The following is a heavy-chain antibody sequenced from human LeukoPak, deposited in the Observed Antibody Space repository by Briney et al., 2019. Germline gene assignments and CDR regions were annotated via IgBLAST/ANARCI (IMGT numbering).Heavy chain of an antibody. J-gene: IGHJ4*02. CDR1: GFTSSSYS. V-gene: IGHV3-21*01. D-gene: IGHD2-2*01. CDR2: ISSSSSYI. CDR3: AREGRYCSSTSCFDY. Sequence: GGSLRLSCAASGFTSSSYSMNWVRQAPGKGLEWVSSISSSSSYIYYADSVKGRFTISRDNAKNSLYLQMNSLRAEDTAVYYCAREGRYCSSTSCFDYWGQGTLVTVSS.